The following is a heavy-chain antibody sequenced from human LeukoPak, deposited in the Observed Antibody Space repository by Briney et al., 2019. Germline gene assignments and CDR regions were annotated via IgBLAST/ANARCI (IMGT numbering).Heavy chain of an antibody. CDR1: GGSISSGGYY. CDR2: IYHSGST. CDR3: ARTPYGANSCADY. D-gene: IGHD4-23*01. V-gene: IGHV4-30-2*01. Sequence: SQTLSLTCTVSGGSISSGGYYWSWIRQPPGKGLEWIGYIYHSGSTYYNPSLKSRVTISVDRSKNQFSLKLSSVTAADTAVYFCARTPYGANSCADYWGQGSLVTVSS. J-gene: IGHJ4*02.